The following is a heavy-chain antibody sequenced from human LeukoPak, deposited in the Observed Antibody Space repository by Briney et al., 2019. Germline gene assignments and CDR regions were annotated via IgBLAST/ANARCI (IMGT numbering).Heavy chain of an antibody. CDR1: GFTFSSYG. CDR2: ISGSGGST. CDR3: AKDHYYDSSGYYQYYFDY. D-gene: IGHD3-22*01. V-gene: IGHV3-23*01. Sequence: PGGSLRLSCAASGFTFSSYGMSWVRQAPGKGLEWVSAISGSGGSTYYADSVKGRVTISRDNSKNTLYLQMNSLRAEDTAVYYCAKDHYYDSSGYYQYYFDYWGQGTLVTVSS. J-gene: IGHJ4*02.